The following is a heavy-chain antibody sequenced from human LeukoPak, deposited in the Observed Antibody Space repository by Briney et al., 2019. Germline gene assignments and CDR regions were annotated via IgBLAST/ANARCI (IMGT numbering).Heavy chain of an antibody. CDR2: IIPNTGGT. V-gene: IGHV1-2*02. CDR3: AREWLIVVTGTGHLDY. D-gene: IGHD6-19*01. CDR1: GYSFSGFY. J-gene: IGHJ4*02. Sequence: ASVTVSCKASGYSFSGFYMHWVRQAPGQGLEWMGWIIPNTGGTNYAQKFQGRVTMTRDTTISTAYMELSSLRSDDTAVYYCAREWLIVVTGTGHLDYWGQGTPVTVSS.